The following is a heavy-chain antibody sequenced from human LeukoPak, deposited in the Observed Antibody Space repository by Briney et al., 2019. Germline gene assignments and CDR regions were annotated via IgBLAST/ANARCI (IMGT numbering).Heavy chain of an antibody. D-gene: IGHD2-2*02. CDR2: IIPIFGTA. CDR1: GGTFSSYA. J-gene: IGHJ3*02. Sequence: ASVKVSCKASGGTFSSYAISWVRQAPGQGLEWMGGIIPIFGTANYAQKFQGRVTITTDESTSTAYMELSGLRSEDTAVYYCAREWVPAAIYGTRDAFDIWGQGTMVTVSS. V-gene: IGHV1-69*05. CDR3: AREWVPAAIYGTRDAFDI.